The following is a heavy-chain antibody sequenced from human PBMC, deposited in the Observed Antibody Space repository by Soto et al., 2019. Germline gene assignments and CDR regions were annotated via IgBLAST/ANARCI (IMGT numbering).Heavy chain of an antibody. J-gene: IGHJ6*03. D-gene: IGHD3-3*01. CDR2: ISAYNGNT. CDR3: ARDPYDFWSGYYWDYYYYYMDV. CDR1: GYTFTSYG. Sequence: ASVKVSCKASGYTFTSYGIRWVRQAPGQGLEWMGWISAYNGNTNYAQKLQGRVTMTTDTSTSTAYMELRSLRSDDTAVYYCARDPYDFWSGYYWDYYYYYMDVWGKGTTVTVSS. V-gene: IGHV1-18*01.